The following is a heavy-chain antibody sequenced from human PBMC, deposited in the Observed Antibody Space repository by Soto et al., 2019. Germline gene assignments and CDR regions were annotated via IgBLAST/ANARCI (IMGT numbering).Heavy chain of an antibody. CDR2: MNPNSGNT. V-gene: IGHV1-8*01. Sequence: ASVKVSCKASGYTFTSYDINWVRQATGQGLEWMGWMNPNSGNTGYAQKFQGRVTMTRNTSISTAYMELSSLRSEDTAVYYFARARKTYYDFWSGYYFDYWGQGTLVTVSS. J-gene: IGHJ4*02. D-gene: IGHD3-3*01. CDR1: GYTFTSYD. CDR3: ARARKTYYDFWSGYYFDY.